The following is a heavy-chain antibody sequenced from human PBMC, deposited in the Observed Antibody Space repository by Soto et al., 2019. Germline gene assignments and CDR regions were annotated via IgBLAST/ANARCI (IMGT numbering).Heavy chain of an antibody. CDR3: AREGYYDSSGYYAGSAFDI. CDR1: GGSISSYY. D-gene: IGHD3-22*01. J-gene: IGHJ3*02. Sequence: QVQLQESGPGLVKPSETLSLTCTVSGGSISSYYWSWIRQPPGKGLEWIGYIYYSGSTNYNPSLKSRVTISVDTSMNQFFLKLSSVTAADTAVYYCAREGYYDSSGYYAGSAFDIWGQGTMVTVSS. V-gene: IGHV4-59*01. CDR2: IYYSGST.